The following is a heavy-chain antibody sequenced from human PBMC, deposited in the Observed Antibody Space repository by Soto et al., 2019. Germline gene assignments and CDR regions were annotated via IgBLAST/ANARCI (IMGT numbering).Heavy chain of an antibody. CDR3: ATIVVVPAAMLDYYYGMDV. J-gene: IGHJ6*02. D-gene: IGHD2-2*01. Sequence: SETLSLTCTVSGGSISSSSYYWGWIRQPPGKGPEWIGSIYYSGSTYYNPSLKSRVTISVDTSKNQFYLKLSSVTAADTAVYYCATIVVVPAAMLDYYYGMDVWGQGTTVTVSS. CDR1: GGSISSSSYY. V-gene: IGHV4-39*01. CDR2: IYYSGST.